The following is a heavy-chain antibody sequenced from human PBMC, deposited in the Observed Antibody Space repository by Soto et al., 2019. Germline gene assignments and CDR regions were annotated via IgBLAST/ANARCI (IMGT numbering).Heavy chain of an antibody. Sequence: PGGSLGLSCRRAGFAFSSWGMQWLRKAPGKGLELVALISYDGSNKYYADSVKGRFTISKDNSKNTLYLQMNSLRAEDTAVYYCAREGGDDYNYGSYYYYGMDVWGQGTTVPVSS. J-gene: IGHJ6*02. CDR1: GFAFSSWG. V-gene: IGHV3-30*19. D-gene: IGHD4-4*01. CDR2: ISYDGSNK. CDR3: AREGGDDYNYGSYYYYGMDV.